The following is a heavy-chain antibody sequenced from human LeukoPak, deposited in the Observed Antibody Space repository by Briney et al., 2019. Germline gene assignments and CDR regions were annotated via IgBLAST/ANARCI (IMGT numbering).Heavy chain of an antibody. J-gene: IGHJ4*02. V-gene: IGHV1-46*01. CDR1: GYTFTSFH. CDR3: ARAPHSSAGDNFDY. D-gene: IGHD2-15*01. Sequence: GASVKVSCTASGYTFTSFHMHWVRQAPGQGLEWMGIINPSGGGTSYPQKFQGRVTMTRDTSTSTVYMELSSLRSEDTAVYYCARAPHSSAGDNFDYWGQGTLVTVSS. CDR2: INPSGGGT.